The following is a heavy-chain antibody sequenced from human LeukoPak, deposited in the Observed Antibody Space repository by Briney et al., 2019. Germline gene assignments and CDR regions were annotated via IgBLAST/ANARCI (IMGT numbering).Heavy chain of an antibody. V-gene: IGHV1-2*02. CDR1: GYTFTDNY. J-gene: IGHJ4*02. D-gene: IGHD5-24*01. Sequence: GASVKVSCKASGYTFTDNYMHWVRQAPGQGLEWMGWINPYSGGTVYAQKFQGRVTMTRDTSISTAYMELSRLRYDDTAVYYCARVGWLQSAFDYWGQGTLVTVSS. CDR2: INPYSGGT. CDR3: ARVGWLQSAFDY.